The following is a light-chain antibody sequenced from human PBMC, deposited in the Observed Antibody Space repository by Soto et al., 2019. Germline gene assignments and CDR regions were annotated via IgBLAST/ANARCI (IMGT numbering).Light chain of an antibody. CDR1: QSISDT. Sequence: EIVMTQSPVTLSVSPGGRATLSCRASQSISDTLAWYQQKPGQAPRLLIHGASTRATGIPARFSGSGSGTEFTLTISSLQSEDFAVYYCQQDNNWPPWTFGQGTKVDI. V-gene: IGKV3-15*01. J-gene: IGKJ1*01. CDR2: GAS. CDR3: QQDNNWPPWT.